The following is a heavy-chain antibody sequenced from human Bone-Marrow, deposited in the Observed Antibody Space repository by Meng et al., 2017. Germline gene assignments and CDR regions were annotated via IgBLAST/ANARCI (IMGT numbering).Heavy chain of an antibody. V-gene: IGHV4-38-2*01. J-gene: IGHJ6*02. CDR1: GYSITGSYN. CDR3: AIEGNYDSSGYNRAYYYYGMDV. Sequence: SETLSLTCAVSGYSITGSYNWGWIRQSPGKGLEWIGSIYQSGSTYYNPSLKSRVTMSADTSKNQFSLKLSSVTAADTAVYYCAIEGNYDSSGYNRAYYYYGMDVWGQGTTVTVSS. D-gene: IGHD3-22*01. CDR2: IYQSGST.